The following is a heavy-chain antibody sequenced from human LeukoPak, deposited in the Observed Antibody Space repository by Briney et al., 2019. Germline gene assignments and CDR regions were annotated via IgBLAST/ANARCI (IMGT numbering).Heavy chain of an antibody. Sequence: PSETLSLTCTVSGDSVSSGSHYWSWIRQPPGKGLEWIGYIYYSGSTNYNPSLKSRVTISVDTSKNQFSLKLTSVTAADTAVYYCARLRIYYYGMDVWGQGTTVTASS. CDR2: IYYSGST. V-gene: IGHV4-61*01. CDR3: ARLRIYYYGMDV. J-gene: IGHJ6*02. D-gene: IGHD2/OR15-2a*01. CDR1: GDSVSSGSHY.